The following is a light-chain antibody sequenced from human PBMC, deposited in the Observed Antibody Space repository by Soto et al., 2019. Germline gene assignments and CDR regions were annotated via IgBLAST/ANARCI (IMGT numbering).Light chain of an antibody. CDR1: QSVSSN. Sequence: EIEMTQPPATLSVSPGERATLSCRASQSVSSNLAWYQQKPGQAPRLLIYGASTRATGIPARFSGSGSGTEFTLTISSLQSEDFAVYYCQQYNNWPAWTFGQGTKVEIK. V-gene: IGKV3D-15*01. CDR2: GAS. J-gene: IGKJ1*01. CDR3: QQYNNWPAWT.